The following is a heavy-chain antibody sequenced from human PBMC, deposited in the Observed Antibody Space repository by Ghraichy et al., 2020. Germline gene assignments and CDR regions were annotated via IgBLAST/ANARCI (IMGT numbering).Heavy chain of an antibody. Sequence: GESLNISCVGSGFTFSGYNMNWVRQAPGGRLEWVSYITSTSRFISYADSVKGRFTVSRDNAQSSLYLEMKSLSDEDTAVYYCARASKVVRFYFYDAMDVWGQGTTVTVSS. CDR3: ARASKVVRFYFYDAMDV. CDR2: ITSTSRFI. J-gene: IGHJ6*02. D-gene: IGHD2-15*01. V-gene: IGHV3-48*02. CDR1: GFTFSGYN.